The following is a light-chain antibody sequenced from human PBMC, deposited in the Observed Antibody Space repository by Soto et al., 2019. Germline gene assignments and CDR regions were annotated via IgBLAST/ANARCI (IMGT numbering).Light chain of an antibody. CDR3: LLYYGGQLGV. CDR1: TGAVTSSYY. CDR2: STN. V-gene: IGLV7-43*01. Sequence: QAVVTQEPSLTVSPGGTVTLTCATSTGAVTSSYYPNWFQQKPGQAPRALIYSTNNKYSWTPARFSGSLLGGNAALTLSGVQPEDEDDYYCLLYYGGQLGVFGGGTKLTVL. J-gene: IGLJ2*01.